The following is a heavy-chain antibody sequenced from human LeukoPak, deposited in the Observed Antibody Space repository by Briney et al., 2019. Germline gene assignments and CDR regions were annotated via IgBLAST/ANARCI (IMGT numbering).Heavy chain of an antibody. CDR2: IYYSGST. V-gene: IGHV4-59*01. J-gene: IGHJ4*02. CDR1: GGSISSYY. Sequence: PSETLSLACTVSGGSISSYYWSWIRQPPGKGLEWIGYIYYSGSTNYNPSLKSRVTISVDTSKNQFSLKLSSVTAADTAVYYCARSTAYDFWSGYYNFDYWGQGTLVTVSS. CDR3: ARSTAYDFWSGYYNFDY. D-gene: IGHD3-3*01.